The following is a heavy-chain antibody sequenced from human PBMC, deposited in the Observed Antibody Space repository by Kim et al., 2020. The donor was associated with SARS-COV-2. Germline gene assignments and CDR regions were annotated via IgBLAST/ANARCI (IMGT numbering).Heavy chain of an antibody. CDR1: GFTFSSYG. Sequence: SLRLSCAASGFTFSSYGMHWVRQAPGKGLEWVAVIWYDGSNKYYADSVKGRFTISRDNSKNTLYLQMNSLRAEDTAVYYCARETPYCSGGSCSHPFDYWGQGTLVTVSS. J-gene: IGHJ4*02. CDR3: ARETPYCSGGSCSHPFDY. V-gene: IGHV3-33*08. D-gene: IGHD2-15*01. CDR2: IWYDGSNK.